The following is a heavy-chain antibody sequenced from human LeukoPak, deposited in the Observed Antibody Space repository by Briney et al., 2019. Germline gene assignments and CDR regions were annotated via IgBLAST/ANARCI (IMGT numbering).Heavy chain of an antibody. D-gene: IGHD3-22*01. CDR2: ISSSSSYI. CDR1: GFTFSSYS. J-gene: IGHJ4*02. CDR3: ASRRGYYYDSSGYAPFDY. Sequence: GSLRLSCAASGFTFSSYSMNWVRQAPGKGLEWVSSISSSSSYIYYADSVKGRFTISRDNAKNSLYLQMNSLRAEDTAVYYCASRRGYYYDSSGYAPFDYWGQGTLVTVSS. V-gene: IGHV3-21*01.